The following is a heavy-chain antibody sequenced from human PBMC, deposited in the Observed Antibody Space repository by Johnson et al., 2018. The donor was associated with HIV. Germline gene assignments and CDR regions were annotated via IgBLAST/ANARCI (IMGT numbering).Heavy chain of an antibody. CDR2: ISYDGSNK. Sequence: QVQLVESGGGVVQPGRSLRLSCAASGFTFSSYAMHWVRQAPGKGLEWVAVISYDGSNKYYADSVKGRFTISRDNSKNTLYLKMNSLRAEDTAVYYCARDKGHAFDIWGQGTMVTVS. CDR1: GFTFSSYA. V-gene: IGHV3-30-3*01. J-gene: IGHJ3*02. CDR3: ARDKGHAFDI.